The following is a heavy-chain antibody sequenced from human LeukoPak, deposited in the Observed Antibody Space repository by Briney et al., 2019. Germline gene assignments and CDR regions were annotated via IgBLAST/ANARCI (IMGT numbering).Heavy chain of an antibody. J-gene: IGHJ6*02. V-gene: IGHV4-31*03. CDR2: IYYSGST. CDR1: GGSISSGGYY. CDR3: ARDGPNWASNYYYYGMDV. Sequence: SETLSLTCTVSGGSISSGGYYWSWIRQHPGKGLEWIGYIYYSGSTYYNPSLKSRVTISVDTSKNQFSLKLSSVTAADTAVYYCARDGPNWASNYYYYGMDVWGQGTTVTVSS. D-gene: IGHD1-1*01.